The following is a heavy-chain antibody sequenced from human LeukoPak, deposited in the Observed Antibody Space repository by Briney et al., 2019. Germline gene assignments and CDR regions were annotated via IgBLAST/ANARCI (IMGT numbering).Heavy chain of an antibody. Sequence: QSGGSLRLSCAASGFTFSSYSMNWVRQAPGKGLEWVSYISSSSKTIYYADSVKGRFTISRDNAKNSLYLQMNSLRAEDTAAYYCAKGTYDSRGHFDYWGQGTLVSVSS. D-gene: IGHD3-22*01. J-gene: IGHJ4*02. V-gene: IGHV3-48*01. CDR3: AKGTYDSRGHFDY. CDR1: GFTFSSYS. CDR2: ISSSSKTI.